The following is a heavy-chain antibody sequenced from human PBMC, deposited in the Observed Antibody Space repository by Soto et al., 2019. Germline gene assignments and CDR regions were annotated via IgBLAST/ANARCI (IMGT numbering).Heavy chain of an antibody. CDR2: ISPSNGNT. J-gene: IGHJ3*02. V-gene: IGHV1-18*01. CDR3: ARPMTTVTQRDAFYI. Sequence: QVQLVQSGAEVKKPGASVKVSCKASGYTFTSYGISWVRQAPGQGLEWMGWISPSNGNTNYAQNLQGRVTMTTDTSTTTAYMELRSLRSDDTAVYYCARPMTTVTQRDAFYIWGQGTMVTVSS. D-gene: IGHD4-17*01. CDR1: GYTFTSYG.